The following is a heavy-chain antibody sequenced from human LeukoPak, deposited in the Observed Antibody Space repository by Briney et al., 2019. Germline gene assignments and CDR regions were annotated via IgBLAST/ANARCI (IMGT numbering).Heavy chain of an antibody. CDR3: AREGRQQLVLVDP. CDR2: IYHSGST. CDR1: GYSLSSGYY. D-gene: IGHD6-13*01. V-gene: IGHV4-38-2*02. J-gene: IGHJ5*02. Sequence: PSETPSPTPAFPGYSLSSGYYWGWIPQPPGKGLEGGGSIYHSGSTYYNPSLKSRVTISVDTSKNQFSLKLSSVTAADTAVYYCAREGRQQLVLVDPWGQGTLVTVSS.